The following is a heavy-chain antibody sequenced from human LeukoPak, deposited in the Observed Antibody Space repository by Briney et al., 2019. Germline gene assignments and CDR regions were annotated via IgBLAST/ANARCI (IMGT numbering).Heavy chain of an antibody. CDR2: IKQDGSEK. Sequence: GGSLRLSCAASGFTFSSYWMSWVRLAPGKGLEWVANIKQDGSEKYYVDSVKGRFTISRDNAKNSLYLQMNSLRAEDTAVYYCAREGGSGSYGYYYHCMDVWGQGTTVTVSS. CDR3: AREGGSGSYGYYYHCMDV. CDR1: GFTFSSYW. V-gene: IGHV3-7*01. D-gene: IGHD3-10*01. J-gene: IGHJ6*02.